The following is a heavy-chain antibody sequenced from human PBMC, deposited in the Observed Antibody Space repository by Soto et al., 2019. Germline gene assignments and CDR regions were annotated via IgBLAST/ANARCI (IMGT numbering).Heavy chain of an antibody. J-gene: IGHJ6*02. D-gene: IGHD3-3*01. CDR2: IYYSGST. V-gene: IGHV4-31*03. Sequence: SETLSLTCTVSGGSISSGGYYWSWIRQHPGKGLEWIGYIYYSGSTYYNPSLKSRVTISVDTSKNQFSLKLSSVTAADTAVYYCARDLGHIKIFGVVKSYGMDVWGQGTTVTVSS. CDR3: ARDLGHIKIFGVVKSYGMDV. CDR1: GGSISSGGYY.